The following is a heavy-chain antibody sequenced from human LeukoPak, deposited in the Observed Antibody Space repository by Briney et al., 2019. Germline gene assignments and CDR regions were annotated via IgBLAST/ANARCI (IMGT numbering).Heavy chain of an antibody. V-gene: IGHV1-46*01. Sequence: GASVKVSCKASGYTLTSYYMHWVRQAPGQGLEWMGIINPSGGSTSYAQKFQGRVTMTRDTSTSTVYMELSNLRSEDTAVYYCARDPDWLSGYYYYGMDVWGQGTTVTVSS. CDR2: INPSGGST. J-gene: IGHJ6*02. D-gene: IGHD3-9*01. CDR3: ARDPDWLSGYYYYGMDV. CDR1: GYTLTSYY.